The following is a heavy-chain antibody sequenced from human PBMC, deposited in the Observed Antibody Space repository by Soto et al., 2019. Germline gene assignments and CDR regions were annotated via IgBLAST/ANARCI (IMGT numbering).Heavy chain of an antibody. D-gene: IGHD6-19*01. CDR3: ARVAAVAATDFDY. CDR1: GFTVSSHY. Sequence: GGSLRLSCAASGFTVSSHYMSWVRQAPGKGLEWVSIIYSGGSTYYADSVKGRFTISRDNSKNTLFLQMNSLRAEDTAVYYCARVAAVAATDFDYWGQGTLVTVSS. V-gene: IGHV3-66*01. CDR2: IYSGGST. J-gene: IGHJ4*02.